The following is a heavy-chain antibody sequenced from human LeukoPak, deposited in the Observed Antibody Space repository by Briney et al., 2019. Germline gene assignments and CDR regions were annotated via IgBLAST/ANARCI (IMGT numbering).Heavy chain of an antibody. Sequence: GASVKVSCKASGYTFNNYGISWVRQAPGQGLEWMGRISAYNGNTNYAQRVQGRVTITTDESTSTAYMELSSLRSEDTAVYYCARVDDSSSYYYFDFWGQGTLVTVSS. CDR2: ISAYNGNT. V-gene: IGHV1-18*01. D-gene: IGHD3-22*01. CDR1: GYTFNNYG. J-gene: IGHJ4*02. CDR3: ARVDDSSSYYYFDF.